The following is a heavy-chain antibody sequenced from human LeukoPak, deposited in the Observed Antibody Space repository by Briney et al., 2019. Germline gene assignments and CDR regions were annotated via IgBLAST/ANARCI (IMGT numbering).Heavy chain of an antibody. CDR3: ARVRSSYYMDV. D-gene: IGHD6-6*01. CDR1: GFIFNKYW. V-gene: IGHV3-7*01. J-gene: IGHJ6*03. Sequence: GGSLRLSCTASGFIFNKYWMSWVRQAPGKGLEWVATVREDGAEKYYVDSVKGRITISRDNAKNSLYLQMNSLRAEDTAVYYCARVRSSYYMDVWGKGTTVTIPS. CDR2: VREDGAEK.